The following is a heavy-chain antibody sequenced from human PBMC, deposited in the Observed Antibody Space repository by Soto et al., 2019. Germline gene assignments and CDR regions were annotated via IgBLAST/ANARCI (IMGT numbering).Heavy chain of an antibody. Sequence: ASVKVSCKASGYTFTSYGISWVRQAPGQGLEWMGWISAYNGNTNYAQKLQGRVTMTTDTSTSTAYMELRSLRSDDTAVYYCAILVYFEVDIVATGWFDPWGQGTLVTVSS. J-gene: IGHJ5*02. V-gene: IGHV1-18*01. CDR1: GYTFTSYG. D-gene: IGHD5-12*01. CDR3: AILVYFEVDIVATGWFDP. CDR2: ISAYNGNT.